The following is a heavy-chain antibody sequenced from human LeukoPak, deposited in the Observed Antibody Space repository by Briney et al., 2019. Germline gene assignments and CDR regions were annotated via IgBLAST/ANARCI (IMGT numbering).Heavy chain of an antibody. CDR3: ASLYGSGPNWFDP. D-gene: IGHD3-10*01. CDR2: ISSSGSTI. V-gene: IGHV3-48*03. Sequence: GGSLRLSCAASGFTFSSYEMNWVRQAPGKGLEWVSYISSSGSTIYYADSVKGRFTISRDNARNSLYLQMNSLRAEDTAVYYCASLYGSGPNWFDPWGQGTLVTVSS. J-gene: IGHJ5*02. CDR1: GFTFSSYE.